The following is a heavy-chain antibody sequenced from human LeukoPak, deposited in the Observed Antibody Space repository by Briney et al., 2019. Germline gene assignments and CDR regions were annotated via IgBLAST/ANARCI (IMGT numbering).Heavy chain of an antibody. CDR2: INPNSGGT. Sequence: ASVKVSCKASGYTFTSYGISWVRQAPGQGLEWMGWINPNSGGTTYAQKFQGRVTMTRDTSISTAYMELSRLRSDDTAVYYCARGRYNWNCDYWGQGTLVTVSS. CDR1: GYTFTSYG. J-gene: IGHJ4*02. CDR3: ARGRYNWNCDY. D-gene: IGHD1-1*01. V-gene: IGHV1-2*02.